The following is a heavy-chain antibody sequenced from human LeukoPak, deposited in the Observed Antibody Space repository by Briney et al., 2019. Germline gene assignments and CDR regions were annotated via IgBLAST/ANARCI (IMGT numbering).Heavy chain of an antibody. J-gene: IGHJ6*03. Sequence: KPSETLSLTCAVYGGSFSGYYWSWIRQPPGKGLEWIGEINHSGSTNYNPSLKSRVTISVDTSKNQFSLKLSSVTAADTAVYYCARGFGEFAHYYYYYMDVWGKGTTVTVSS. V-gene: IGHV4-34*01. D-gene: IGHD3-10*01. CDR3: ARGFGEFAHYYYYYMDV. CDR2: INHSGST. CDR1: GGSFSGYY.